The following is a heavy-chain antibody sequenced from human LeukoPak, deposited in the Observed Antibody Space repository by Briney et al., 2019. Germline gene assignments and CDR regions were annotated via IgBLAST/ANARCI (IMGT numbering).Heavy chain of an antibody. Sequence: GASVKVSCKASGYTFTGYYMHWVRQAPGQGLEWMGWINPNSGGTNYAQKFQGRVTMTRDTSISTAYMELSRLRSDDTAVYYCARDLVSGWYGFYYSYYYMDVWRKGTTVTVSS. D-gene: IGHD6-19*01. CDR2: INPNSGGT. CDR1: GYTFTGYY. J-gene: IGHJ6*03. V-gene: IGHV1-2*02. CDR3: ARDLVSGWYGFYYSYYYMDV.